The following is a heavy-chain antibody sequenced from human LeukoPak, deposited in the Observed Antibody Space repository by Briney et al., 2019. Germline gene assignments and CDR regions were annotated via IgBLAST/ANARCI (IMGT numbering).Heavy chain of an antibody. CDR2: ISSSSSYI. CDR3: AKDRRYSSSPRGIDY. V-gene: IGHV3-21*04. J-gene: IGHJ4*02. Sequence: PGGSLRLSCAASGFTFSSYSMNWVRQAPGRGLEWVSSISSSSSYIYYADSVKCRFTISRDNAKNSLYLQMNSLRAEDTAVYYCAKDRRYSSSPRGIDYWGQGTLVTVSS. D-gene: IGHD6-13*01. CDR1: GFTFSSYS.